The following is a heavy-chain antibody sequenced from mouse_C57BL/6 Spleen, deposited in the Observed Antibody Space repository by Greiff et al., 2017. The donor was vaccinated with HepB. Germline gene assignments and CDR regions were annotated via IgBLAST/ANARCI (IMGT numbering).Heavy chain of an antibody. CDR1: GFSFNTYA. Sequence: EVMLVESGGGLVQPKGSLKLSCAASGFSFNTYAMNWVRQAPGKGLEWVARIRSKSNNYATYYADSVKDRFTISRDDSESMLYLQMNNLKTEDTAMYYCVRTYDGNLFAYWGQGTLVTVSA. CDR3: VRTYDGNLFAY. J-gene: IGHJ3*01. D-gene: IGHD2-3*01. V-gene: IGHV10-1*01. CDR2: IRSKSNNYAT.